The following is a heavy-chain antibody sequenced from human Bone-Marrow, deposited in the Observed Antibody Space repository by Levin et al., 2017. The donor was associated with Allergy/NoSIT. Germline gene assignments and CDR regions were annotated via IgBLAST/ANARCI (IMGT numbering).Heavy chain of an antibody. CDR1: GFSFRSFG. CDR2: ISYDGSDK. CDR3: AKDVVFGTSSWSLDF. V-gene: IGHV3-30*18. J-gene: IGHJ4*02. D-gene: IGHD6-13*01. Sequence: GGSLRLSCAASGFSFRSFGMHWVRQAPGKGLEWVAVISYDGSDKYYADSVKGRFTISRDNSKNTLYLQMNSLRGEDAAVYYCAKDVVFGTSSWSLDFWGQGTLVSVSS.